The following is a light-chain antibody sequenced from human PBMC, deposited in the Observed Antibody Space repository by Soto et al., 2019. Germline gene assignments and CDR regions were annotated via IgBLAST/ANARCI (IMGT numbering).Light chain of an antibody. CDR1: QGISSY. J-gene: IGKJ4*01. Sequence: AIRMTQSPSSFSASTGDRVTITCRASQGISSYLAWYQQKPGKAPKLLIYAASTLQSGVPSRFSGSGSGTDFTLTISSLQSEDFATYYGQQYYSYPLTFGGGTKVEIK. CDR2: AAS. CDR3: QQYYSYPLT. V-gene: IGKV1-8*01.